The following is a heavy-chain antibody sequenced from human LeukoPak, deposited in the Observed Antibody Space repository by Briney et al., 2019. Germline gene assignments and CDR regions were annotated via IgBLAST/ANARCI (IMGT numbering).Heavy chain of an antibody. CDR3: ARDPPAYIAAAGDLSDAFDI. CDR1: GGSVSSGNYY. D-gene: IGHD6-13*01. Sequence: PSQTLSLTCTVSGGSVSSGNYYWTWIRQPPGKGLEWIGEINHSGSTNYNPSLKSRVTISVDTSKNQFSLKLSSVTAADTAVYYCARDPPAYIAAAGDLSDAFDIWGQGTMVTVSS. J-gene: IGHJ3*02. CDR2: INHSGST. V-gene: IGHV4-39*07.